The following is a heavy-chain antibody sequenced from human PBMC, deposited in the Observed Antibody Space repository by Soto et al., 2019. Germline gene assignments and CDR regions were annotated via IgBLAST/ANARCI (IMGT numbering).Heavy chain of an antibody. CDR2: IKSKSDGGTT. CDR1: VLTFSNAW. CDR3: KTCMGDTSDFYRFDY. V-gene: IGHV3-15*07. D-gene: IGHD3-22*01. J-gene: IGHJ4*02. Sequence: EVQLVESGGGLVKPGGSLRLSCAASVLTFSNAWMNWVRQAPGKGLEWVGGIKSKSDGGTTDYAAPVRGRFTISRDDSTNTLYLQMNSLRTEDTAVYYCKTCMGDTSDFYRFDYWGQGTLVTVSS.